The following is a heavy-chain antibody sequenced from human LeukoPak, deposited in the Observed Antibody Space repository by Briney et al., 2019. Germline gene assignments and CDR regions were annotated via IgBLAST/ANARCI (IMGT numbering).Heavy chain of an antibody. CDR3: ARHDAFDI. V-gene: IGHV4-61*02. CDR2: IYTSGSN. CDR1: GGSISCDNIC. Sequence: SETLSLTCTVSGGSISCDNICWRWVRQPAGKGLAWIGRIYTSGSNNYNPSLESRVTISVATSKNQLPLQLSSVTAADTAVYYCARHDAFDIWGQGTTVTVSS. J-gene: IGHJ3*02.